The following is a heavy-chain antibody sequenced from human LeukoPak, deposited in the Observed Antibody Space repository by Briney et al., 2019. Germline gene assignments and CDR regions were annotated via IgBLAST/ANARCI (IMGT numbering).Heavy chain of an antibody. V-gene: IGHV3-9*01. CDR1: GFTFDDYA. CDR3: AKDMSRIAVAGNAFDY. D-gene: IGHD6-19*01. Sequence: PGRSLTLSCAASGFTFDDYAMHWVRQAPGKGLEWVSGISWISGSVGYADSVKGRFTISRDNATNSLYLQMNSLRAEDTAFYYCAKDMSRIAVAGNAFDYWGQGTLVTVSS. CDR2: ISWISGSV. J-gene: IGHJ4*02.